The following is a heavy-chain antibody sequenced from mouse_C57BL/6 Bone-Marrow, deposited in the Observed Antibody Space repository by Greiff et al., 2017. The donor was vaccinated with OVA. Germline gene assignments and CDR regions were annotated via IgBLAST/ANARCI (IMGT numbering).Heavy chain of an antibody. J-gene: IGHJ3*01. V-gene: IGHV5-6*01. D-gene: IGHD1-1*01. CDR2: ISSGGSYT. CDR3: ARHGDLQYYGSSYGFFAY. Sequence: EVQVVESGGDLVKPGGSLKLSCAASGFTFSSYGMSWVRQTPDKRLEWVATISSGGSYTYYPDSVKGRFTISRDNAKNTLYLQMSSLKSEDTAMYYCARHGDLQYYGSSYGFFAYWGQGTLVTVSA. CDR1: GFTFSSYG.